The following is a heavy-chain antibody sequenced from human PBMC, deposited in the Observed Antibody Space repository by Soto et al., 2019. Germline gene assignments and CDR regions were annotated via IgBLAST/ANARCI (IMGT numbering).Heavy chain of an antibody. Sequence: QAQLVESGGGVVQPGRSLTLSCTASGFTFSSYGLHWVRQAPGEGLEWVTVISSDGTNKYYIDSVKGRFTISRDNSKNTLYLHMNSLRVADTDVYYCARDGHYDHSGHYYFFDIWGQGTLVTVSS. CDR1: GFTFSSYG. J-gene: IGHJ4*02. V-gene: IGHV3-30*03. D-gene: IGHD3-22*01. CDR2: ISSDGTNK. CDR3: ARDGHYDHSGHYYFFDI.